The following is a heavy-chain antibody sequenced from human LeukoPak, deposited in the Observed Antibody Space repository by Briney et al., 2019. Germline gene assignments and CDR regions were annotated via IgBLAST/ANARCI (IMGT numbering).Heavy chain of an antibody. D-gene: IGHD5-24*01. J-gene: IGHJ3*02. V-gene: IGHV3-9*01. CDR3: AKLPVVEMATIGDAFDI. CDR1: GFTFSNAW. Sequence: GGSLRLSCAASGFTFSNAWMSWVRQAPGKGLEWVSGISWNSGSIGYADSVKGRFTISRDNAKNSLYLQTNSLRAEDTALYYCAKLPVVEMATIGDAFDIWGQGTMVTVSS. CDR2: ISWNSGSI.